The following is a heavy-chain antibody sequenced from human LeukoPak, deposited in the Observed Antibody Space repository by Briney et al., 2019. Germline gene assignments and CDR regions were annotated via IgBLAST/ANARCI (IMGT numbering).Heavy chain of an antibody. Sequence: SETLSLTCTVSGGPFSSYYWSWIRQPPGKGLEWIGYIYYTGSANYNPSLKSRVTMSVDTSKNQFSLKLSSVTAADTAVYYCARESTFGVVIIPPRAFDIWGQGTMVTVSS. CDR2: IYYTGSA. V-gene: IGHV4-59*12. CDR3: ARESTFGVVIIPPRAFDI. D-gene: IGHD3-3*01. CDR1: GGPFSSYY. J-gene: IGHJ3*02.